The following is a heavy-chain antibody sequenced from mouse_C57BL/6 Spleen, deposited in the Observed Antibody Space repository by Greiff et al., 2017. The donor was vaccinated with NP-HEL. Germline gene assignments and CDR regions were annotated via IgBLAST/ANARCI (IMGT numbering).Heavy chain of an antibody. CDR2: IDPETGGT. V-gene: IGHV1-15*01. CDR1: GYTFTDYE. D-gene: IGHD2-1*01. CDR3: TRNYGKGNYYAMDY. J-gene: IGHJ4*01. Sequence: QVQLKESGAELVRPGASVTLSCKASGYTFTDYEMHWVKQTPVHGLEWIGAIDPETGGTAYNQKFKGKAILTADKSSSTAYMELRSLTSEDSAVYYCTRNYGKGNYYAMDYWGQGTSVTVSS.